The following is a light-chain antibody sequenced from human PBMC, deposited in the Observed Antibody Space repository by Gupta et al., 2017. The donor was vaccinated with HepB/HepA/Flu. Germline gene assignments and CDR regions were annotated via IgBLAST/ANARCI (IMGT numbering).Light chain of an antibody. J-gene: IGKJ3*01. CDR1: QGITSY. Sequence: DIQLTQSPSFLSASVGDRVTITCRASQGITSYLAWYQQKPGKAPKLLIYTASTLQSGVPSRFSGSGSGTEFTLTISSLQPEDFATYYCQQLNSYPSIFTFSPGTKVDIK. V-gene: IGKV1-9*01. CDR3: QQLNSYPSIFT. CDR2: TAS.